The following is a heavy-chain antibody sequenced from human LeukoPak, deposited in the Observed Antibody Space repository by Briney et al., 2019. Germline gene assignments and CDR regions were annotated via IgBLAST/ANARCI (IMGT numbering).Heavy chain of an antibody. CDR1: GYTFTGYY. CDR3: ARALVSYYDFWSGYYTAVDY. CDR2: INPNSGGT. V-gene: IGHV1-2*02. Sequence: GASVKVSCKASGYTFTGYYMHWVRQAPGQGLEWMGWINPNSGGTNYAQKFQGRVTMTRETSSSTAYMELSRLRSDDTAVYYCARALVSYYDFWSGYYTAVDYWGQGTLVTVSS. J-gene: IGHJ4*02. D-gene: IGHD3-3*01.